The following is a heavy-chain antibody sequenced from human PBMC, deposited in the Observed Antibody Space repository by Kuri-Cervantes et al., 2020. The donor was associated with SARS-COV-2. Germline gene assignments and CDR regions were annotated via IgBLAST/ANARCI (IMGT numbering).Heavy chain of an antibody. J-gene: IGHJ4*02. CDR1: GGSISSYY. V-gene: IGHV4-4*07. Sequence: SETLSLTCTVSGGSISSYYWSWIRQPAGKGLEWIGRLYTSGSTNYNPSLKSRVTISADTSKNQFSLNLSSVTAADTAVYYCARGIAVAGAKYFDYWGQGTLVTVS. CDR2: LYTSGST. D-gene: IGHD6-19*01. CDR3: ARGIAVAGAKYFDY.